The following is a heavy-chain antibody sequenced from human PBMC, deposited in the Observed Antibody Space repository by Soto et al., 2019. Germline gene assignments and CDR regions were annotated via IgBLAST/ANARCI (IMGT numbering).Heavy chain of an antibody. V-gene: IGHV3-48*03. CDR3: ARALDFWSGYLSD. D-gene: IGHD3-3*01. CDR1: GFTFSSYA. CDR2: ISSGGTTI. J-gene: IGHJ4*02. Sequence: GGSLRLSCAASGFTFSSYAMSWVRQAPGKGLEWVSYISSGGTTIYYADSVKGRFTISRDNAKNSLDLQMNSLRADDTAIYYCARALDFWSGYLSDWGQGTLVTVSS.